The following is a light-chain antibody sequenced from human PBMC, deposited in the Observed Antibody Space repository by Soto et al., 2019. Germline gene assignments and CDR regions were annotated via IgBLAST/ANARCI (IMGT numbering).Light chain of an antibody. CDR2: KAS. CDR1: QRIDGW. J-gene: IGKJ2*01. CDR3: KQYNSYYT. Sequence: DIQMTQSPSTLSASVGDRVTITCRASQRIDGWLAGYQQKPGKAPDLLIYKASTLESGVPSRFSGSGSGTEFTLTIDSLQPDDFATYYCKQYNSYYTFGQGTKLEI. V-gene: IGKV1-5*03.